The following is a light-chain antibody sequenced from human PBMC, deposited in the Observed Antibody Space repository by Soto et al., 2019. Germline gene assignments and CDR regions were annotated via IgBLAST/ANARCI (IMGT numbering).Light chain of an antibody. CDR1: QSLLHSNGYNY. CDR2: LGS. V-gene: IGKV2-28*01. CDR3: MQALQTPWT. Sequence: DIVMTQSPLPLPVTPGEPASISCSSSQSLLHSNGYNYLDWYLQKPGQSPQLLIYLGSNRASGVTDRFSGSGSGTDFTLKISRVEAEDVGVYYCMQALQTPWTFGQGTKVEIK. J-gene: IGKJ1*01.